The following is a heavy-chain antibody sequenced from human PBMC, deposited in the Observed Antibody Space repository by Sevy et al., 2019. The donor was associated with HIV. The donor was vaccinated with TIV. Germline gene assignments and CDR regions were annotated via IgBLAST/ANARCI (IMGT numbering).Heavy chain of an antibody. V-gene: IGHV3-30*03. J-gene: IGHJ4*02. CDR3: ARDGGWYNYAPSDY. CDR2: ISYDGNKK. Sequence: GESLKISCAASGFSFSSHGMHWVRQAPGKGLEWQSVISYDGNKKYYADSGKGRFTISRDNSKNTLYLQMNSLRPEDTAVYYCARDGGWYNYAPSDYWGQGTLVTVSS. CDR1: GFSFSSHG. D-gene: IGHD1-1*01.